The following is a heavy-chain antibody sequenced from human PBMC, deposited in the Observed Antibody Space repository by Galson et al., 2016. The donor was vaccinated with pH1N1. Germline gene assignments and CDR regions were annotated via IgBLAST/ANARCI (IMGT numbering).Heavy chain of an antibody. CDR1: GFTFGDYA. Sequence: LRLSCAVSGFTFGDYAMRWVRQAPGKGLEWIGYIYHSSHSGSTNYNPSLKSRVRMSVDTSKSQFSLNLSSVTAADTAVYYCARGDFVVGEGWYNGLDVWGQGTTVTVSS. CDR3: ARGDFVVGEGWYNGLDV. CDR2: IYHSSHSGST. D-gene: IGHD2-15*01. J-gene: IGHJ6*02. V-gene: IGHV4-4*09.